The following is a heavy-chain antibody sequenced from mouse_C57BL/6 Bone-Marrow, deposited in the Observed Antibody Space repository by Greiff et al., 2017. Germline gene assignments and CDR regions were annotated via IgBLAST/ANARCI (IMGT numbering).Heavy chain of an antibody. CDR3: ARGGYYYGSSFYYFDY. V-gene: IGHV1-53*01. D-gene: IGHD1-1*01. CDR2: INPSNGGT. CDR1: GYTFTSYW. Sequence: QVQLQQPGTELVKPGASVQLSCKASGYTFTSYWMHWVKQRPGQGLEWIGNINPSNGGTNYNEKFKSKATLTVDKSSSTAYMQLSSLTSEDSAVYYCARGGYYYGSSFYYFDYWGKGTTLTVSS. J-gene: IGHJ2*01.